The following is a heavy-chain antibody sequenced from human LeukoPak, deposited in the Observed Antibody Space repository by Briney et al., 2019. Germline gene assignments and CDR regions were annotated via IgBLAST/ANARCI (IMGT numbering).Heavy chain of an antibody. CDR2: IYHSGST. Sequence: SETLSLTCTASGYSISSGYYWGWIRQPPGKGLEWIGSIYHSGSTYYNPSLKSRVTISVDKSKNQFSLKLSSVTAADTAVYYCARVYYYGSGSFPLDYWGQGTLVTVSS. CDR1: GYSISSGYY. V-gene: IGHV4-38-2*02. CDR3: ARVYYYGSGSFPLDY. J-gene: IGHJ4*02. D-gene: IGHD3-10*01.